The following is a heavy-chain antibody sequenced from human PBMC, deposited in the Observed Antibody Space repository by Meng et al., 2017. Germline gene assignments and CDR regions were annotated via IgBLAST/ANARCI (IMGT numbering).Heavy chain of an antibody. D-gene: IGHD6-13*01. J-gene: IGHJ4*02. CDR2: IERKSDGGTI. CDR1: GVRFTYAW. V-gene: IGHV3-15*04. Sequence: EVHLVESGGGFVKPGGPLSLSCVAVGVRFTYAWMSWVRQAPGKGLEWVGRIERKSDGGTIYYAAPVKGRFTISRDDSKNTLYLQMDSLINEDTAVYFCATGAAAADHWGQGTLVTVSS. CDR3: ATGAAAADH.